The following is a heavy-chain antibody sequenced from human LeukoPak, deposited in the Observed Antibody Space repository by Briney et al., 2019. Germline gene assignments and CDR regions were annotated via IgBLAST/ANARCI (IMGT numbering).Heavy chain of an antibody. CDR3: ARDGVWGSYRYTGSIDY. CDR1: GFTFSSYS. J-gene: IGHJ4*02. V-gene: IGHV3-21*04. CDR2: ITTSSSYI. D-gene: IGHD3-16*02. Sequence: GGSLRLSCAASGFTFSSYSMNWVRQAPGKGLEWVSSITTSSSYIYYADSVKGRFTVSRDNAKNSLYLQMNSLRAEDTAVYYCARDGVWGSYRYTGSIDYWGQGTLVTVSS.